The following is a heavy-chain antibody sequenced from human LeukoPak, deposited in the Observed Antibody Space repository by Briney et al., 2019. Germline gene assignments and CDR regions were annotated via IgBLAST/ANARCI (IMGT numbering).Heavy chain of an antibody. V-gene: IGHV1-24*01. CDR1: GSTLTELS. Sequence: ASVKVSCKVSGSTLTELSMHWVRQAPGEGLEWMGGFDPEDGEAIYAQKFQGRVTMTEDTSTDTVYMELTSLRSEDTAVYYCATDFLGFDPWGQGTLVTVSS. CDR2: FDPEDGEA. J-gene: IGHJ5*02. CDR3: ATDFLGFDP. D-gene: IGHD2/OR15-2a*01.